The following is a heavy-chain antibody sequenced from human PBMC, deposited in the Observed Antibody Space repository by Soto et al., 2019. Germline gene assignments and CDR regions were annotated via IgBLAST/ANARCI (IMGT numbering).Heavy chain of an antibody. J-gene: IGHJ4*02. D-gene: IGHD5-18*01. CDR1: GFTFSSYA. Sequence: TASGFTFSSYAMTWVRQTPGKGLEWVSAISGSGSSTYYADSVKGRFTISRDTSKNTLYLQMNSLGPRDTAVYYCPQQINSCGDGAFDYWGQGTVVTVSS. CDR3: PQQINSCGDGAFDY. V-gene: IGHV3-23*01. CDR2: ISGSGSST.